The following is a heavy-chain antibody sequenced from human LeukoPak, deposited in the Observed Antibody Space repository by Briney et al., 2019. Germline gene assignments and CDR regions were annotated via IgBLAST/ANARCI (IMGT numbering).Heavy chain of an antibody. D-gene: IGHD6-6*01. CDR3: ARGGGSSSPYYYYGMDV. J-gene: IGHJ6*02. V-gene: IGHV1-2*02. CDR2: INPNSGGT. CDR1: GYTFTGYY. Sequence: ASVKVSCKASGYTFTGYYMHWVRQAPGQGLEWMGWINPNSGGTNYAQKFQGRVTMTRDTSISTAYMELSRLRSEDTAVYYCARGGGSSSPYYYYGMDVWGQGTTVTVSS.